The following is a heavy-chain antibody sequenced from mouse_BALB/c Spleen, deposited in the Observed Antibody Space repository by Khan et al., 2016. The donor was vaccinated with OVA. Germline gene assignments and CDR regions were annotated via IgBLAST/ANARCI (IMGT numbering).Heavy chain of an antibody. J-gene: IGHJ4*01. Sequence: QVRLQQSGAELARPGASVRMSCKASGYTFTSNTMHWIKQRPGQGLEWIGYINPRSGYTNYNQNFKDKATLTADKSSSTAYMQLSSLTSEYSAVYYCARRTTGYTMDSWGQGTSVTVSS. CDR2: INPRSGYT. D-gene: IGHD2-14*01. V-gene: IGHV1-4*01. CDR3: ARRTTGYTMDS. CDR1: GYTFTSNT.